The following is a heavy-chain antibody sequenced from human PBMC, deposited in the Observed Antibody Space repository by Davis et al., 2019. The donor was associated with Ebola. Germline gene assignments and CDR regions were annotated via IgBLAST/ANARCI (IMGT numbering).Heavy chain of an antibody. D-gene: IGHD1-1*01. J-gene: IGHJ4*02. Sequence: ASVTVSCKASGYTFTSYTMHWVRQAPGQGLEWMGWINPHNGNTNYAQNVQGRVTMTTDTSTSTAYMEVGILRSDDTAVYYCARAQFPTTSDHWGQGTLVTVSS. V-gene: IGHV1-18*01. CDR2: INPHNGNT. CDR1: GYTFTSYT. CDR3: ARAQFPTTSDH.